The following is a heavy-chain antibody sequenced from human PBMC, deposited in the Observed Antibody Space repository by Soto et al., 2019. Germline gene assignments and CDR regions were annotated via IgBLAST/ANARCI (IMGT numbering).Heavy chain of an antibody. V-gene: IGHV1-24*01. Sequence: ASVKVSCKVSGYTLTELSMHWVRQAPGEGLEWMGGFDPEDGETIYAQKFQGRVTMTEDTSTDTAYMELSSLRSEDTAVYYCATQRPTSSGWYEYFDYWGQGTLVTVSS. CDR3: ATQRPTSSGWYEYFDY. CDR2: FDPEDGET. J-gene: IGHJ4*02. D-gene: IGHD6-19*01. CDR1: GYTLTELS.